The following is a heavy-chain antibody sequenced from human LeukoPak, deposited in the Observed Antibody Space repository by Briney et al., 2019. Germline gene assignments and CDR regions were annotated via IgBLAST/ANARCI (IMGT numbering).Heavy chain of an antibody. CDR2: IMPIFGTA. CDR1: GGTFSSYA. Sequence: SVKVSFKASGGTFSSYAISWVRQAPGQGLEWMVRIMPIFGTANYAQKFQGRVTITTDESTSTAYMELSSLRSEDTAVYYCARDSTHGPGSYYYYMDVWGKGTTVTVSS. CDR3: ARDSTHGPGSYYYYMDV. J-gene: IGHJ6*03. D-gene: IGHD2-8*01. V-gene: IGHV1-69*05.